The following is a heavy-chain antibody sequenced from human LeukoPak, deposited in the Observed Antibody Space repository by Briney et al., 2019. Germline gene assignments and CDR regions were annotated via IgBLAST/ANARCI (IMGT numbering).Heavy chain of an antibody. CDR1: GFTFSSYS. Sequence: PGGSLRLSCAASGFTFSSYSMNWVRQAPGKGLEWVSSISSSSSYIYYADSVKGRFTISRDNAKNSLYLQMNSLRAEDTAVYYCARVWSRPTVILYYYYYMDVWGKGTTVTVSS. CDR2: ISSSSSYI. V-gene: IGHV3-21*01. D-gene: IGHD4-11*01. J-gene: IGHJ6*03. CDR3: ARVWSRPTVILYYYYYMDV.